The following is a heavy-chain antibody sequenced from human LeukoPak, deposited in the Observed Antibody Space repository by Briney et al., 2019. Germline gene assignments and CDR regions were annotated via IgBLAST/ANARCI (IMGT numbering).Heavy chain of an antibody. CDR1: GFTFSGST. Sequence: GGSLKPSCAASGFTFSGSTMHWVRQASGKGLEWVGRIRSKANSYATTYDESVRGRFTISRDDSKNTAYLQMNSLKTEDTAVYYCTRTTRFLEWYDAFDIWGQGTMVTVSS. CDR3: TRTTRFLEWYDAFDI. V-gene: IGHV3-73*01. D-gene: IGHD3-3*01. CDR2: IRSKANSYAT. J-gene: IGHJ3*02.